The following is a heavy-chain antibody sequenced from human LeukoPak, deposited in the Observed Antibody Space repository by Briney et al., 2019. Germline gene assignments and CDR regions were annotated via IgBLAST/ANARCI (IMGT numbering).Heavy chain of an antibody. CDR2: INPNSGGT. V-gene: IGHV1-2*04. CDR1: GYTFTGYY. Sequence: ASVKVSCKASGYTFTGYYMHWVRQAPGQGLEWMGWINPNSGGTNYAQKLQGWVTMTRDTSISTAYMELSRLRSDDTAVYYCARGQGVAARLQHWGQGTLVTVSS. J-gene: IGHJ1*01. D-gene: IGHD6-19*01. CDR3: ARGQGVAARLQH.